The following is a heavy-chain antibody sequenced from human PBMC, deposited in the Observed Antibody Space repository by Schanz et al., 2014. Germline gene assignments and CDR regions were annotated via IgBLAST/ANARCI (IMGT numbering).Heavy chain of an antibody. CDR3: ARGEWSTSQFDY. Sequence: QVQLQQWGAGLLKPSETLSLTCAVYGGSFSGYYWTWTRQPPGKGLEWIGEIHHSGSTNYNPSLKSRVPISMETSKNQFSLKLSSVTAADTAVYYCARGEWSTSQFDYWGHGTLVTVSS. V-gene: IGHV4-34*01. CDR2: IHHSGST. D-gene: IGHD2-2*01. CDR1: GGSFSGYY. J-gene: IGHJ4*01.